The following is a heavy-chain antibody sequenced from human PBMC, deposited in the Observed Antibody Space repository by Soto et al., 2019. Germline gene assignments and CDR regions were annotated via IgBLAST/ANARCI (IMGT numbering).Heavy chain of an antibody. CDR2: IMPVFRRP. D-gene: IGHD1-1*01. Sequence: QVQLVQSGAEVKKPGSSVKFSCKASGGTFRTSAISWVRQAPGQGLEWVGGIMPVFRRPKYAQNFQDRVTITADESTSTAYMELSSLRSDDTAVYYCARDKDRLQLGGNYYYILDVWGQGTAVTVSS. CDR1: GGTFRTSA. V-gene: IGHV1-69*12. CDR3: ARDKDRLQLGGNYYYILDV. J-gene: IGHJ6*02.